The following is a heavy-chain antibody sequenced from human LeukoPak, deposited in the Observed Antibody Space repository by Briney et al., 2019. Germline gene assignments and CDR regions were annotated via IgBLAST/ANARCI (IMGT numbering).Heavy chain of an antibody. CDR2: ISSSSSTI. J-gene: IGHJ3*02. Sequence: PGGSLRLSCAASGFTFSSYSMNWVRQAPGKGLEWVSYISSSSSTIYYADSVKGRFTISRDNAKNSLYLQMNSLRAEDTAVYYCARDYYGRAFDIWGQGTMVTVSS. CDR3: ARDYYGRAFDI. V-gene: IGHV3-48*01. D-gene: IGHD3-10*01. CDR1: GFTFSSYS.